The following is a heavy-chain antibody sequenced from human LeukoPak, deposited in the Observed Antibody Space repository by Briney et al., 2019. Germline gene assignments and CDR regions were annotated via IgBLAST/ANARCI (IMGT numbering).Heavy chain of an antibody. D-gene: IGHD3-3*01. J-gene: IGHJ4*02. CDR2: IYTSGST. CDR1: GGSISSGSYY. CDR3: ARSPTYYDFWSGYNKGGYFDY. Sequence: SETLSLTCTISGGSISSGSYYWNWIRQPAGKGLEWIGRIYTSGSTNYNPSLKSRVTISVDTSKNQFSLKLSSVTAADTAVYYCARSPTYYDFWSGYNKGGYFDYWGQGTLVTVSS. V-gene: IGHV4-61*02.